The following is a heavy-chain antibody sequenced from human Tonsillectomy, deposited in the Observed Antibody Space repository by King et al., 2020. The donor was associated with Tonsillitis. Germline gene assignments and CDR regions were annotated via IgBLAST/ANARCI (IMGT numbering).Heavy chain of an antibody. CDR1: GFTFSSYW. J-gene: IGHJ4*02. CDR3: AGGSGWIIDY. Sequence: DVQLVESGGGLVQPGGSLRLSCAVSGFTFSSYWMNWVRQAPGQGLEWLANIKQDGSEKYYVDSVKGRFTISRDNAKNSLYLQMNSLRVEDTAVYYCAGGSGWIIDYWGQGTLVTVSS. D-gene: IGHD6-19*01. CDR2: IKQDGSEK. V-gene: IGHV3-7*04.